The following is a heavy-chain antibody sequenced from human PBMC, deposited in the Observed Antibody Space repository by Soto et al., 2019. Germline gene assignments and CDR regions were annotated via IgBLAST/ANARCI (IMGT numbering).Heavy chain of an antibody. V-gene: IGHV1-69*02. D-gene: IGHD3-22*01. CDR1: GGTFSTYP. CDR2: IIPILDIT. Sequence: QVQLVQSGAEVKKPGSSVKVSCKVSGGTFSTYPFTWVRQAPGQGLEWMGRIIPILDITDYSQKFQSRVTITADKSTSTADMDLSSLISPDTAVYYFAIGANSSGWESASDIWGPGTLVTVSS. J-gene: IGHJ3*02. CDR3: AIGANSSGWESASDI.